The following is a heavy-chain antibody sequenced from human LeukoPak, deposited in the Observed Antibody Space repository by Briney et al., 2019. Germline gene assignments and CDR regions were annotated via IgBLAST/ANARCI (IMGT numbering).Heavy chain of an antibody. V-gene: IGHV2-5*02. CDR3: ALTQTTYYYDSSGYYYGMGPFDY. CDR1: GFSLSTSGVG. CDR2: IYWDDDK. D-gene: IGHD3-22*01. J-gene: IGHJ4*02. Sequence: SGPTLVNPTQTLTLTCTFSGFSLSTSGVGVGWIRQPPGKALEWLALIYWDDDKRYSPSLKSRLTITKDTSKNQVVLTMTNMDPVDTATYYCALTQTTYYYDSSGYYYGMGPFDYWGQGTLVTVSS.